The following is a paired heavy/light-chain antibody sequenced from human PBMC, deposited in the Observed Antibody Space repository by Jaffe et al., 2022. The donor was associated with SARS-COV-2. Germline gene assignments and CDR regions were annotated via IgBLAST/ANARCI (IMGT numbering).Light chain of an antibody. V-gene: IGKV3-15*01. Sequence: EIVMTQSPAILSVSPGERATLSCRASQGVSSNLAWYQQKPGQAPCLLIYGASTRATGIPARFSGSGSGTDFTLTISSLQSEDFAFYYCQQYNNWPLTFGGGTKVEIK. J-gene: IGKJ4*01. CDR2: GAS. CDR1: QGVSSN. CDR3: QQYNNWPLT.
Heavy chain of an antibody. V-gene: IGHV3-23*04. Sequence: DVQLVESGGGLVQPGGSLRLSCAASGFTFSSYAMSWVRQAPGKGLEWVSTISDTGGHTYYAGSVEGRFTISRDNSRNTLYLQMSTLRAEDTAVYYCAKLGGSVTDADYWGLGTLVTVSS. CDR1: GFTFSSYA. D-gene: IGHD4-17*01. CDR3: AKLGGSVTDADY. J-gene: IGHJ4*02. CDR2: ISDTGGHT.